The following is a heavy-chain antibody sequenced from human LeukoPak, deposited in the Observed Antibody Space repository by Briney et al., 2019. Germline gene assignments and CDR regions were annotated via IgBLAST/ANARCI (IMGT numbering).Heavy chain of an antibody. V-gene: IGHV1-18*01. D-gene: IGHD3-9*01. Sequence: ASVKVSCKASGYTFTSYGISWVRLAPGQGLEWMGWISAYNGNTNYAQKLQGRVTMSTDTSTSTAYMELRSLRSDDTAVYYCASVLRYFDWPTRFDPWGQGTLVTVSS. J-gene: IGHJ5*02. CDR3: ASVLRYFDWPTRFDP. CDR2: ISAYNGNT. CDR1: GYTFTSYG.